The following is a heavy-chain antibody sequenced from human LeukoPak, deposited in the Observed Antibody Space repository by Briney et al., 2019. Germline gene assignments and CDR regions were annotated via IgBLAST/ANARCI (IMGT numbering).Heavy chain of an antibody. J-gene: IGHJ4*02. CDR3: ARARGDYAWGSYDY. V-gene: IGHV1-8*01. D-gene: IGHD3-16*01. CDR1: EYTFTNYD. CDR2: INPNSGNT. Sequence: ASVKVSCKASEYTFTNYDINWVRQATGQGLEWMGWINPNSGNTGYTQKFQGRVTITADKSTSTAYMELSSLRSEDTAVYYCARARGDYAWGSYDYWGQGTLVTVSS.